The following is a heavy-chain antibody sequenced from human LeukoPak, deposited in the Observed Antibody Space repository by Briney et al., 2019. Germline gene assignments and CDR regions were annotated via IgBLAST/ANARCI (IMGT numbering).Heavy chain of an antibody. CDR3: ARDLYGVYDFWREIRDYYGMDV. J-gene: IGHJ6*02. D-gene: IGHD3-3*01. CDR2: INPSGGST. Sequence: ASVKVSCKASGYTFTSYYMHWVRQAPGQGLEWMGIINPSGGSTSYAQKFQGRVTMTRDTSTSTVYMELSSLRSEDTAVYYCARDLYGVYDFWREIRDYYGMDVWGQGTTVTVS. CDR1: GYTFTSYY. V-gene: IGHV1-46*01.